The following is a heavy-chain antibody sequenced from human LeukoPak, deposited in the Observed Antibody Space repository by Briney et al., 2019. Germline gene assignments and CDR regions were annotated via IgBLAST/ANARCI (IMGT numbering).Heavy chain of an antibody. CDR1: GGSISSGSYY. CDR3: ARGMWYPDD. D-gene: IGHD2-15*01. Sequence: SQTLSLTCTVSGGSISSGSYYWSWIRQPAGKGLEWIGRIYTSGSTNYNPSLKSRVTISVDTSKNQFSLKLSSVTAADTAVYYCARGMWYPDDWGQGTLVTVSS. V-gene: IGHV4-61*02. J-gene: IGHJ4*02. CDR2: IYTSGST.